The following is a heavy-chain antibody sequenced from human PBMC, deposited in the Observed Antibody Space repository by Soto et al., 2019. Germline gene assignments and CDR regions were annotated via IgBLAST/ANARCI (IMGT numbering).Heavy chain of an antibody. V-gene: IGHV4-59*01. Sequence: QVQLQESGPGLVKPSETLSLTCTVSGGSISSYYWSWIRQPPGKGLEWIGYIYYSGSTNYNPSLKSRVTISVDTSKNQFSLKLSSVTAADTAVYYCARVWIAVAGPLIPAQGGMDVWGQGTTVTVSS. CDR3: ARVWIAVAGPLIPAQGGMDV. CDR2: IYYSGST. J-gene: IGHJ6*02. D-gene: IGHD6-19*01. CDR1: GGSISSYY.